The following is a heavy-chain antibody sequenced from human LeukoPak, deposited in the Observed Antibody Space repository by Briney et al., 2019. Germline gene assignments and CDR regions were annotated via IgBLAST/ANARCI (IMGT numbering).Heavy chain of an antibody. D-gene: IGHD4-17*01. CDR3: ARASGTVTTEYYFDY. CDR1: GYSFTGYY. CDR2: ISGYNGNT. J-gene: IGHJ4*02. V-gene: IGHV1-18*04. Sequence: ASVKVSCKASGYSFTGYYIHWVRQAPGQGLEWMGWISGYNGNTNYAQKLQGRVTMTTDTSTSTTYMELRSLRSDDTAVYYCARASGTVTTEYYFDYWGQGTLVTVSS.